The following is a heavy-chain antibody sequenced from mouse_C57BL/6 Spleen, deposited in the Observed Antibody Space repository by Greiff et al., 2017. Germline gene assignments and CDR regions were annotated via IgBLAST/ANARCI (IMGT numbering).Heavy chain of an antibody. CDR3: AREGQLRLPFDY. J-gene: IGHJ2*01. Sequence: EVQLQQSGPELVKPGASVKISCKASGYTFTDYYMNWVKQSHGKSLEWIRDINPNNGGTSYNQKLKGKATLTVDKSSSTAYMELRRLTSEDAAVYYCAREGQLRLPFDYWGQGTTLTVSS. D-gene: IGHD3-2*02. V-gene: IGHV1-26*01. CDR1: GYTFTDYY. CDR2: INPNNGGT.